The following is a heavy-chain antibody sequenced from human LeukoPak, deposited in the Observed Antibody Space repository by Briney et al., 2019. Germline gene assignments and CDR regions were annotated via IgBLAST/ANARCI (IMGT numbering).Heavy chain of an antibody. CDR3: AKDSVAVETYYDFWSGYYSAVNAFDI. CDR2: ISGSGGST. V-gene: IGHV3-23*01. J-gene: IGHJ3*02. D-gene: IGHD3-3*01. Sequence: GGSLRLSCAASGFTFSSYAMSWVRQAPGKGLEWVSAISGSGGSTYYADSVKGRSTISRDNSKNTLYLQMNSLRAEDTAVYYCAKDSVAVETYYDFWSGYYSAVNAFDIWGQGTMVTVSS. CDR1: GFTFSSYA.